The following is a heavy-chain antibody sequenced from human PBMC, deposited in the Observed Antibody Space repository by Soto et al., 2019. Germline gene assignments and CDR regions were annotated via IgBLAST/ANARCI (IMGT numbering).Heavy chain of an antibody. CDR1: GNTFSYRY. CDR2: ITPFSGDV. D-gene: IGHD1-26*01. V-gene: IGHV1-45*02. CDR3: ASGGAGSGPFTWELPDH. J-gene: IGHJ4*02. Sequence: QMQLVQSGAEVKKTGSSVTVSCKALGNTFSYRYLHWVRQAPGQALEWMGWITPFSGDVHYAQKFQARVTLTRDRSVNTGYMRMTSLRAEDTAIYFCASGGAGSGPFTWELPDHWGQGTLVTVSS.